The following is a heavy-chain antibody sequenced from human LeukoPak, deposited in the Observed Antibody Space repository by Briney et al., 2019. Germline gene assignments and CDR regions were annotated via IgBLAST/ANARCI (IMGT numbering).Heavy chain of an antibody. Sequence: PSETLSLTCTVSGVSISSSSYQWGWIRQPPGKGLEWIGSFYYSGNTYYSPSLKSRVTVSVDTSKNLFPLNLTSVTAADTAVYYCARISIAVVPAYFDYWGQGTLVTVSS. CDR2: FYYSGNT. CDR1: GVSISSSSYQ. V-gene: IGHV4-39*01. CDR3: ARISIAVVPAYFDY. J-gene: IGHJ4*02. D-gene: IGHD2-2*01.